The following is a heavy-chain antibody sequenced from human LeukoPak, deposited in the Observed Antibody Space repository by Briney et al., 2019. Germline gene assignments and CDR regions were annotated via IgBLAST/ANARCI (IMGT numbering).Heavy chain of an antibody. CDR1: GFTFSSYE. CDR2: ISISGGTI. Sequence: GGSLRLSCAASGFTFSSYEMNWVRQAPGKGLEWISYISISGGTIYYADSVKGRFTISRDNAKNSVYLQMNSLRAEDTAVYYCARMRPELDYWGQGTLVTVSS. J-gene: IGHJ4*02. D-gene: IGHD6-6*01. V-gene: IGHV3-48*03. CDR3: ARMRPELDY.